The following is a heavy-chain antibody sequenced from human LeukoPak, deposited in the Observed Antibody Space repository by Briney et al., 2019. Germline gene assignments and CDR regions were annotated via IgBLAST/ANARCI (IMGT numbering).Heavy chain of an antibody. J-gene: IGHJ5*02. D-gene: IGHD3-22*01. CDR2: TYHSGST. V-gene: IGHV4-38-2*02. Sequence: SETMSLTCTVSGYSISSGYYWGWIRQPPGKGLEWIGSTYHSGSTYYNPSLKSRVTISVDTSKNQFSLKLSSVTAADTAVYYCSRDRGRITMIVVVGWFDPWGQGTLVTVSS. CDR3: SRDRGRITMIVVVGWFDP. CDR1: GYSISSGYY.